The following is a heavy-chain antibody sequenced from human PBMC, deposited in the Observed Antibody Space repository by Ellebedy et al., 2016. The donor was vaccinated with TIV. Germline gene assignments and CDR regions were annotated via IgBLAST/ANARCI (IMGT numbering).Heavy chain of an antibody. CDR1: GGSFSGYY. Sequence: SETLSLTXAVYGGSFSGYYWSWIRQPPGKGLEWIGEINHSGSTNYNPSLKSRVTISVDTSKNQFSLKLSSVTAADTAVYYCARGRGDIVVVPAAMIYFDYWGQGTLVTVSS. D-gene: IGHD2-2*01. J-gene: IGHJ4*02. CDR2: INHSGST. V-gene: IGHV4-34*01. CDR3: ARGRGDIVVVPAAMIYFDY.